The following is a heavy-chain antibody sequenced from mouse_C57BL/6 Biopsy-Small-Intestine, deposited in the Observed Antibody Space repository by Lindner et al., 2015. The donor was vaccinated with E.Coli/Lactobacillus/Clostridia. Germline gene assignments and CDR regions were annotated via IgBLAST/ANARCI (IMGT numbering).Heavy chain of an antibody. CDR1: GGTFSSYA. Sequence: SVKVSCKASGGTFSSYAISWVRQAPGQGLEWMGGIIPIFGTANYAQKFQGRVTITADKSTSTAYMELRSLRSDDTAVYYCARYGSIAATDWGQGTLVTVSS. D-gene: IGHD1-1*01. CDR3: ARYGSIAATD. V-gene: IGHV1-81*01. J-gene: IGHJ4*01. CDR2: IIPIFGTA.